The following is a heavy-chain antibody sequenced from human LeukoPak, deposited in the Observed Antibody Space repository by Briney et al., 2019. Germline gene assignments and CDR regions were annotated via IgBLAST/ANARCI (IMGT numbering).Heavy chain of an antibody. Sequence: SETLSLTCTVSGYSISSGYYWGWIRQPPGKGLEWIGSIYHSGSTYYNPSLKSRVTISVDTSKNQFSLKLNSVTAADTAVCYCARVQMVRGVGRSFYYMDVWGKGTTVTVSS. CDR1: GYSISSGYY. CDR3: ARVQMVRGVGRSFYYMDV. V-gene: IGHV4-38-2*02. J-gene: IGHJ6*03. D-gene: IGHD3-10*01. CDR2: IYHSGST.